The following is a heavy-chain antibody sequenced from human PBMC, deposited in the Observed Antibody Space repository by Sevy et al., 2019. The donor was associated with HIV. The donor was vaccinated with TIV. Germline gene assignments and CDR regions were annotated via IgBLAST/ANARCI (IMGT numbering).Heavy chain of an antibody. Sequence: GGSLRLSCVVSGFTFTPYGIHWVRQAPGKGLEWVAFIGHDGSNKYYADSVRGRFTISRDNSKNTLYLQMGGLRSDDTAVYYCATQRNSVFSYYFDFWGQGTLVTVSS. CDR2: IGHDGSNK. V-gene: IGHV3-30*02. CDR1: GFTFTPYG. D-gene: IGHD1-26*01. J-gene: IGHJ4*02. CDR3: ATQRNSVFSYYFDF.